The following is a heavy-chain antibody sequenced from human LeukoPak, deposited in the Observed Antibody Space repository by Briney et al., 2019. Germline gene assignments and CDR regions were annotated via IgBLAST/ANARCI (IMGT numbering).Heavy chain of an antibody. Sequence: PSETLSLTCTVSGGSISSSSYYWGWIRQPPGKGLEWIGSIYYSGSTYYNPSLKSRVTISVDTSKNQFSLKLSSVTAADTAVYYCARSYYYDSSGYYYYYYYCMDVWGKGTTVTVSS. CDR3: ARSYYYDSSGYYYYYYYCMDV. V-gene: IGHV4-39*07. J-gene: IGHJ6*03. CDR1: GGSISSSSYY. CDR2: IYYSGST. D-gene: IGHD3-22*01.